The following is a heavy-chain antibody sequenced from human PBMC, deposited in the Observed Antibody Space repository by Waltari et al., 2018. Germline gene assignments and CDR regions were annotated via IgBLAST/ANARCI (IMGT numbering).Heavy chain of an antibody. V-gene: IGHV1-18*01. CDR1: GYTFTSYG. D-gene: IGHD2-21*01. CDR2: IIPIFGTA. CDR3: ARTRNPPDAFPFDY. Sequence: QVQLVQSGAEVKKPGASVKVSCKASGYTFTSYGISWVRQAPGQGLEWMGWIIPIFGTANYAQKLKGRVTMTTDTSTSTAYMELRSLRSDDTAVYYCARTRNPPDAFPFDYWGQGTLVTVSS. J-gene: IGHJ4*02.